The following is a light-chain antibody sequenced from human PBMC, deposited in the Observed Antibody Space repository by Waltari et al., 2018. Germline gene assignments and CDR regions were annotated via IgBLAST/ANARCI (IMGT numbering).Light chain of an antibody. J-gene: IGKJ1*01. CDR2: DAY. V-gene: IGKV3-20*01. CDR3: QQFGRTPWT. Sequence: DIVLTQSPGTLSLSPGERATLSCRASESVLRNYLAWFQQKAGQTPRLLLYDAYNRATGIPDRFSGSGSGTDCTLTISRLEPEDVAVYLCQQFGRTPWTFGQGTKVEIK. CDR1: ESVLRNY.